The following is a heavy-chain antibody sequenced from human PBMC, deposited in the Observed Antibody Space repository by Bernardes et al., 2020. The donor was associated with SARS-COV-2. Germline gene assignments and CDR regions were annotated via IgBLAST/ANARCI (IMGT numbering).Heavy chain of an antibody. V-gene: IGHV1-18*01. CDR2: ISAYYINT. CDR3: ARSMGGDSLDI. CDR1: GYTFTSYG. J-gene: IGHJ3*02. Sequence: ASVKVSCKASGYTFTSYGVSWVRQAPGQGLEWMGRISAYYINTSYGQKVQGRVTMTTDTSTSTAYMELRSLKSDDTAVYYCARSMGGDSLDIWGRGTMVTVSS. D-gene: IGHD2-21*01.